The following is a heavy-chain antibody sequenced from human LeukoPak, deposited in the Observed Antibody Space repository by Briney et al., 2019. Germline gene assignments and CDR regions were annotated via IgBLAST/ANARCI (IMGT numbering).Heavy chain of an antibody. Sequence: PGGSLRLSCAASGFTFSSYAMSWVRQAPGKGLEWVSAISGSGGSTYYADSVKGRFTISRDDSKNTLYLQMNSLRAEDTAVYYCAKGNDFWSGYCFDYWGQGTLVTVSS. V-gene: IGHV3-23*01. J-gene: IGHJ4*02. D-gene: IGHD3-3*01. CDR3: AKGNDFWSGYCFDY. CDR2: ISGSGGST. CDR1: GFTFSSYA.